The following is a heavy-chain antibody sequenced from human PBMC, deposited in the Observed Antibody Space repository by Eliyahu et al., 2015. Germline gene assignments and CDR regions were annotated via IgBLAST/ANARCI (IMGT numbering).Heavy chain of an antibody. J-gene: IGHJ2*01. CDR2: INHSITI. V-gene: IGHV4-34*02. CDR3: ARGRVVYYYDPVGRGQRRHWHYDL. CDR1: SGSFSGHY. D-gene: IGHD3-22*01. Sequence: QVELQQWGAGLLKPSETLSLTXGVDSGSFSGHYWXWIRQSPGKGXEWIGXINHSITINYNPSLRGRVSISIDMSKNQFSLELNSVTAADTATYYCARGRVVYYYDPVGRGQRRHWHYDLWSRGTLVSVSS.